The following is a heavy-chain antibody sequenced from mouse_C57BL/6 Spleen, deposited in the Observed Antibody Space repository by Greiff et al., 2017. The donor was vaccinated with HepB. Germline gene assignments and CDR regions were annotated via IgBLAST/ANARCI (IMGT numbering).Heavy chain of an antibody. Sequence: QVQLQQPGAELVRPGSSVKLSCKASGYTFTSYWMDWVKQRPGQGLEWIGNIYPSDSETHYNQKFKDKATLTVDKSSSTANMQLSSLTSEDSAVYYCARLGTTVVATRDYWGQGTTLTVSS. CDR2: IYPSDSET. V-gene: IGHV1-61*01. CDR1: GYTFTSYW. D-gene: IGHD1-1*01. CDR3: ARLGTTVVATRDY. J-gene: IGHJ2*01.